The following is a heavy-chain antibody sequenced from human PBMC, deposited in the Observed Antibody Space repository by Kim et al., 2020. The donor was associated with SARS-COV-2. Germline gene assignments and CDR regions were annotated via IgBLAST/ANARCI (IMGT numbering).Heavy chain of an antibody. D-gene: IGHD3-22*01. CDR2: INPNTGGT. J-gene: IGHJ4*02. V-gene: IGHV1-2*02. CDR3: ARDLKKTHYYDTASAYPDS. Sequence: ASVKVSCKASGYTFTDYYIHWVRQAPGQGLEWMGWINPNTGGTNYAQSFQDRVTMTRDTSISTAYMELSGLRSDDTAVFYCARDLKKTHYYDTASAYPDSWGQGTLVPVSS. CDR1: GYTFTDYY.